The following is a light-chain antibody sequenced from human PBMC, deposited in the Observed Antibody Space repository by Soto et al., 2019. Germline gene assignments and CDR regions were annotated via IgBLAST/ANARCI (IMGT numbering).Light chain of an antibody. CDR3: CSYTSISTYV. J-gene: IGLJ1*01. CDR1: SSDVGSDYNY. Sequence: HSVLTQPASVSGFPGQSIAISCTRTSSDVGSDYNYVSWYQQHPGKAPKLMVYDVSTRPSGVSNRFSGSKSGTTASLTISGLQAEDEANYYCCSYTSISTYVFGTGTKVTVL. CDR2: DVS. V-gene: IGLV2-14*03.